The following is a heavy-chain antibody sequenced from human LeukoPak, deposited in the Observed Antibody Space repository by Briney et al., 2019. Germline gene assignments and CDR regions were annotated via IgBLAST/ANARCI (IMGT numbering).Heavy chain of an antibody. CDR1: GFTFSTYG. J-gene: IGHJ3*02. V-gene: IGHV3-33*01. CDR3: ARAVGPFDI. CDR2: IWYDGSNK. Sequence: GGSLRLSCAASGFTFSTYGMHWVRQAPGKGLEWVAVIWYDGSNKYYADSVKGRFTISSDNSKNTLSLQMNSLRAEDTAVYYCARAVGPFDIWGQGTMVTVSS.